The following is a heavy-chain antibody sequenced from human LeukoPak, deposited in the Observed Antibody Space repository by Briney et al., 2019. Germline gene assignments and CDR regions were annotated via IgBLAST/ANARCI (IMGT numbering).Heavy chain of an antibody. CDR3: AKDQGYFDWLSLLDY. J-gene: IGHJ4*02. Sequence: GGSLRLSCAASGFTFSSYGMHWVRQAPGKGLEWVAVISYDGSNKYYADSVKGRFTISRDNSKNTLYLRMNSLRAEDTAVYYCAKDQGYFDWLSLLDYWGQGTLVTVSS. CDR2: ISYDGSNK. D-gene: IGHD3-9*01. V-gene: IGHV3-30*18. CDR1: GFTFSSYG.